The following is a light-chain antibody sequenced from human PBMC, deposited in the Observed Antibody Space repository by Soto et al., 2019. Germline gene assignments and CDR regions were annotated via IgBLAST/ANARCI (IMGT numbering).Light chain of an antibody. J-gene: IGKJ4*01. CDR1: QSIYSY. Sequence: DIQITQSQSSLXASVGDRVIINCRASQSIYSYLNWYQQKPGKAPKXXXYAASSLQTGGPSRFSGSGSGTDFTRTISSLQPEDFATYYRQQSYSTPLTFGGGTKVDIK. CDR3: QQSYSTPLT. CDR2: AAS. V-gene: IGKV1-39*01.